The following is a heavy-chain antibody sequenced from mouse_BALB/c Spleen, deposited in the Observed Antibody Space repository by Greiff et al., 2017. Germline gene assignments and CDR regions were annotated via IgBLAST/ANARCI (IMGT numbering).Heavy chain of an antibody. CDR2: ISSGGST. D-gene: IGHD2-10*02. CDR3: ARVGYGNYDWYFDV. J-gene: IGHJ1*01. V-gene: IGHV5-6-5*01. CDR1: GFTFSSYA. Sequence: EVHLVESGGGLVKPGGSLKLSCAASGFTFSSYAMSWVRQTPEKRLEWVASISSGGSTYYPDSVKGRFTISRDNARNILYLQMSSLRSEDTAMYYCARVGYGNYDWYFDVWGAGTTVTVSS.